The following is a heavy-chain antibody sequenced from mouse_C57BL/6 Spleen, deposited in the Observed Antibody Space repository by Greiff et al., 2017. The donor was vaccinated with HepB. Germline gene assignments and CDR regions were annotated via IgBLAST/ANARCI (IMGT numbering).Heavy chain of an antibody. CDR3: ARSGGYDNYAMDY. D-gene: IGHD2-2*01. J-gene: IGHJ4*01. Sequence: EVKVVESGGGLVKPGGSLKLSCAASGFTFSDYGMHWVRQAPEKGLEWVAYISSGSSTIYYADTVKGRFTISRDNAKNTLFLQMTSLRSEDTAMYYCARSGGYDNYAMDYWGQGTSVTVSS. V-gene: IGHV5-17*01. CDR1: GFTFSDYG. CDR2: ISSGSSTI.